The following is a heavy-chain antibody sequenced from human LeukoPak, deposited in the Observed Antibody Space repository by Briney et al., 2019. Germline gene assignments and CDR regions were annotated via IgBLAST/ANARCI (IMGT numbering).Heavy chain of an antibody. Sequence: GGSLRLSCAASGFTFSSYSMNWVRQAPGKGLVWVSSISSSSSYIYYADSVKGRFTISRDNAKNSLYLQMNSLRAEGTAVYYCASLNGDYDWFDPWGQGTLVTVSS. J-gene: IGHJ5*02. CDR3: ASLNGDYDWFDP. V-gene: IGHV3-21*01. D-gene: IGHD4-17*01. CDR1: GFTFSSYS. CDR2: ISSSSSYI.